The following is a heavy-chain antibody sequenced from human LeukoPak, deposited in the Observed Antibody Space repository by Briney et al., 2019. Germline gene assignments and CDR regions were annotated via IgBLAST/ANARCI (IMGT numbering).Heavy chain of an antibody. Sequence: GGSLRLSCAASGFTFSSYGLTWVRQAPGKGLEWVSNISGSGGSTYYADSVKGRFTISRDSSKNTLYLQMNRLRAEDAAVYYRAKAPVTTCSGAYCYPFDYWGQGTLVTVSS. CDR3: AKAPVTTCSGAYCYPFDY. V-gene: IGHV3-23*01. CDR1: GFTFSSYG. J-gene: IGHJ4*02. D-gene: IGHD2-21*01. CDR2: ISGSGGST.